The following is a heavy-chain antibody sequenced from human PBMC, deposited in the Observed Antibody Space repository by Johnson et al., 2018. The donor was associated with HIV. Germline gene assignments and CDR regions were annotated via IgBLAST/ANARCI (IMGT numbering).Heavy chain of an antibody. Sequence: VQLVESGGALVQPGGSLRLSCEVSGFTISTFWMHWVRQVPGKGMMWVSRISGDGSSSSYADSVKGRFTISRDNAKNTLYLQLNSLRVEDTAIYYCARAQLLADDAFNNWGQGTMVTVSS. J-gene: IGHJ3*02. CDR3: ARAQLLADDAFNN. V-gene: IGHV3-74*02. CDR1: GFTISTFW. CDR2: ISGDGSSS. D-gene: IGHD6-6*01.